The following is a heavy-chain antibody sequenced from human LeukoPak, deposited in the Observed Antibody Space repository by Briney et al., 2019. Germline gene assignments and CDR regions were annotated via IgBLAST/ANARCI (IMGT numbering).Heavy chain of an antibody. D-gene: IGHD6-13*01. CDR3: ASFSSSWYSLADYYYYMDV. V-gene: IGHV3-21*01. CDR2: ISSSSSYI. Sequence: GGSLRLPCAASGFTFSSYSMNWVRQAPGKGLEWVSSISSSSSYIYYADSVKGRFTISRDNAKNSLYLQMNSLRAEDTAVYYCASFSSSWYSLADYYYYMDVWGKGTTVTVSS. CDR1: GFTFSSYS. J-gene: IGHJ6*03.